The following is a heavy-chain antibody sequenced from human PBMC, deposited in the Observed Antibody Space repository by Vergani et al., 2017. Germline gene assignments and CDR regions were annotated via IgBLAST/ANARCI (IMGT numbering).Heavy chain of an antibody. D-gene: IGHD6-19*01. J-gene: IGHJ4*02. CDR3: ARDMGQSSGFDY. V-gene: IGHV3-21*01. CDR1: GFTFSSYS. Sequence: EVQLVESGGGLVKPGGSLRLSCAASGFTFSSYSMNWVRQAPGKGLEWVSSISSSSSYIYYADSVKGRFTISRDNAKNSLYLQMNSLRAEDTAVYYCARDMGQSSGFDYWGQGTLVTVSS. CDR2: ISSSSSYI.